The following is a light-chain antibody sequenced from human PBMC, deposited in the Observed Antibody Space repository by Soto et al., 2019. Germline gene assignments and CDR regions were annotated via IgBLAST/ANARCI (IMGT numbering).Light chain of an antibody. CDR2: DVS. Sequence: QSVLTQPPSASGSPGQSVTFSFTVKSSDVGGYNYVSWYQQHPGKAPKLMIYDVSKRPSGVPDRFSGSKSGNTASLTVSGLHAEVDANSYCGLYTGCNRVFGART. J-gene: IGLJ1*01. CDR1: SSDVGGYNY. CDR3: GLYTGCNRV. V-gene: IGLV2-8*01.